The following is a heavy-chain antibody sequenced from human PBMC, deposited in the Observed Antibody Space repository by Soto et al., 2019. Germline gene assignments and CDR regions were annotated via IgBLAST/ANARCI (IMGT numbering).Heavy chain of an antibody. CDR2: IYYSGST. V-gene: IGHV4-31*03. Sequence: PSETLSLTCTVSGGSISSSSYYWGWIRQPPGKGLEWIGYIYYSGSTYYNPSLKSRVTISVDTSKNQFSLKLSSVTAADTAVYYCARWGARYYYMDVWGKGTTVTVSS. D-gene: IGHD3-16*01. J-gene: IGHJ6*03. CDR3: ARWGARYYYMDV. CDR1: GGSISSSSYY.